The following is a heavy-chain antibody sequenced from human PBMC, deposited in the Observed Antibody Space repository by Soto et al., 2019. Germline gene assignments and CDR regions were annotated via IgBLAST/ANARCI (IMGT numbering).Heavy chain of an antibody. CDR1: GFTFSNSW. CDR3: TSAPAFRGITMVRGVIEYYYYYMDV. V-gene: IGHV3-15*01. D-gene: IGHD3-10*01. CDR2: IKSKTDGGTT. Sequence: GGSLRLSCAASGFTFSNSWMSWVRQAPGKGLEWVGRIKSKTDGGTTDYAAPVKGRFTISRDDSKNTLYLQMNSLKTEDTAVYYCTSAPAFRGITMVRGVIEYYYYYMDVWGKGTTVTVSS. J-gene: IGHJ6*03.